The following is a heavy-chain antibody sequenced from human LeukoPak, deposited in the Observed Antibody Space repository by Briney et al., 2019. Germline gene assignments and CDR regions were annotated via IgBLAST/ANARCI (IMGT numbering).Heavy chain of an antibody. Sequence: PGGSLRLSCAASGFTFSSYGIHWVRQAPGKGLEWATFISYDGSNKYHADSVKGRFTISRDNSKNTVYLQMNSLRAEDTAVYYCAKDLSYSADWPYFDSWGQGTLVTVSS. CDR1: GFTFSSYG. CDR3: AKDLSYSADWPYFDS. V-gene: IGHV3-30*02. J-gene: IGHJ4*02. D-gene: IGHD3-10*01. CDR2: ISYDGSNK.